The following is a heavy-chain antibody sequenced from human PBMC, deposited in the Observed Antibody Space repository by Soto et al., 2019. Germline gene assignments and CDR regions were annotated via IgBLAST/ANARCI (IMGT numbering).Heavy chain of an antibody. CDR3: ATPPPLHYYDSSGYYYFDY. Sequence: GASVKVSCKVSGYTLTELSMHWVRQAPGKGLEWMGGFDPEDGETIYAQKFQGRVTMTEDTSTDTAYMELSSLRSEDTAVYYCATPPPLHYYDSSGYYYFDYWGQGTLVTVSS. CDR2: FDPEDGET. V-gene: IGHV1-24*01. J-gene: IGHJ4*02. CDR1: GYTLTELS. D-gene: IGHD3-22*01.